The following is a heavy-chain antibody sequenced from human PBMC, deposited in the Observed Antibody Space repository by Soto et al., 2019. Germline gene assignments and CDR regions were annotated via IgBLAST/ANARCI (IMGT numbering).Heavy chain of an antibody. D-gene: IGHD6-6*01. CDR1: GGSISSGGYY. V-gene: IGHV4-31*03. CDR2: LYYSGST. CDR3: ARAQLGLFFDY. J-gene: IGHJ4*02. Sequence: QVQLQESGPGLVKPSQTLSLNCTVSGGSISSGGYYWSWIRQHPGKGLEWIGYLYYSGSTYYNPSLKSRVIISVDTTKNQYSLKLSSVTAADTAVYYCARAQLGLFFDYWGQGTLVTVSS.